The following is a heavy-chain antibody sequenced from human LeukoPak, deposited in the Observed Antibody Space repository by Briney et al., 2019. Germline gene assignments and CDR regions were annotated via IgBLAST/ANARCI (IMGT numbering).Heavy chain of an antibody. CDR2: INSDGSST. Sequence: GGSLRLSCAASGFTFDDYAMHWVRQAPGKGLVWVSRINSDGSSTSYADSVKGRFTISRDNAKNTLYLQMNSLRAEDTAVYYCARGYYGSGTLRYYYYGMDVWGQGTTVTVSS. V-gene: IGHV3-74*01. D-gene: IGHD3-10*01. CDR1: GFTFDDYA. CDR3: ARGYYGSGTLRYYYYGMDV. J-gene: IGHJ6*02.